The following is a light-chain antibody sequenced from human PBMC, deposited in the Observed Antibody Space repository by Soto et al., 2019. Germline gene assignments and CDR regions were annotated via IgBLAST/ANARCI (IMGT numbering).Light chain of an antibody. CDR3: QQSYSTPFT. J-gene: IGKJ3*01. CDR2: AAS. CDR1: QSISSY. V-gene: IGKV1-39*01. Sequence: DIQMTQSPSSLSASVGARVTITCRASQSISSYLNWYQQKPGKAPKLLIYAASSLQSGVPSRFSGSGSGTDFTLTISSLQPEDFATYYCQQSYSTPFTFGPGNTVDIK.